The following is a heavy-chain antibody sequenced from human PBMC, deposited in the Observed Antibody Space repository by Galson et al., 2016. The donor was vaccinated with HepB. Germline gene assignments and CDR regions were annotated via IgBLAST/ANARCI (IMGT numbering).Heavy chain of an antibody. D-gene: IGHD2-15*01. J-gene: IGHJ4*02. Sequence: CAISGDSVSGQSAAWNWIRHSPSRGLEWLGRTYHTSNWYSDYAVSVKSRITINPDTSKNQFSLQLNSVTPEDTAVYYCARGHLVVPFSFYFDYWGQGSLVTVSS. V-gene: IGHV6-1*01. CDR2: TYHTSNWYS. CDR1: GDSVSGQSAA. CDR3: ARGHLVVPFSFYFDY.